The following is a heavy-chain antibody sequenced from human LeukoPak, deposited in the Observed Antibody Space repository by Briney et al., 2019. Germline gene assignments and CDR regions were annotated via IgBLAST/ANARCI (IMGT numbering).Heavy chain of an antibody. CDR3: AREFTSLDY. CDR1: GFTFSSYA. Sequence: GGSLRLSCAASGFTFSSYAMHWVRPAPGKGVEWVAVISYDGSNKYYADSVKGRFTISRDNSENTLYLQMNSLRAEDTAVYYCAREFTSLDYWGQGTLVTVSS. D-gene: IGHD2-2*01. CDR2: ISYDGSNK. J-gene: IGHJ4*02. V-gene: IGHV3-30-3*01.